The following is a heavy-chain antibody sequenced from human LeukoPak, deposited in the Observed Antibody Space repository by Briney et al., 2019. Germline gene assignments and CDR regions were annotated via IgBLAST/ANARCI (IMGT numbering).Heavy chain of an antibody. V-gene: IGHV3-7*01. Sequence: GGSLRLSCAASGFTFSSYWMNWVRQAPGKGLEWVANIKQDGSDKYYVDSVKGRFTISRDNAKNSLYLQMNSLRAEDTAVYYCAIIPRAAAGPSARSPFHYWGQGTLVTVSS. J-gene: IGHJ4*02. CDR2: IKQDGSDK. D-gene: IGHD6-13*01. CDR1: GFTFSSYW. CDR3: AIIPRAAAGPSARSPFHY.